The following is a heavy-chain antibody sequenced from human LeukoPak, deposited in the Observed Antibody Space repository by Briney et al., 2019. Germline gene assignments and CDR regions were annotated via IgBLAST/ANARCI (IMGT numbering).Heavy chain of an antibody. CDR2: ISAYNGNT. J-gene: IGHJ4*02. CDR3: ARGPAKLPMYYFDY. Sequence: ASVKVSCKASGYTFTSYGISWVRQAPGQGLEWMGWISAYNGNTNYPQKLQGRVTMTTDTSTGTAYMELRSLRSDDTAVYYCARGPAKLPMYYFDYWGQGTLVTVPS. D-gene: IGHD1-7*01. CDR1: GYTFTSYG. V-gene: IGHV1-18*01.